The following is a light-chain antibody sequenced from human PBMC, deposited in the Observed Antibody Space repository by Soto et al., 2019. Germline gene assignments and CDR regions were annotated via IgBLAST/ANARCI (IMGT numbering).Light chain of an antibody. CDR1: QTVRNNY. J-gene: IGKJ4*01. CDR2: DAS. V-gene: IGKV3-20*01. CDR3: QQFSSYPLT. Sequence: EFVLTQSPGTLSLSPVERATLSCSASQTVRNNYLAWYQQKPGPAPRLLIYDASSRATGIPDRFSGGGSGTDFTLTISRLEPEDFAVYYCQQFSSYPLTFGGGTKVDIK.